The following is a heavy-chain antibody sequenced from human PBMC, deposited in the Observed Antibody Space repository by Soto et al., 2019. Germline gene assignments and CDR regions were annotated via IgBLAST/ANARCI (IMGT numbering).Heavy chain of an antibody. D-gene: IGHD3-10*01. CDR3: ARPSVGTMVRGVISYYYYGMDV. CDR2: ISSSSSYI. Sequence: GGSLRLSCAASGFTFSSYSMNWVRQAPGKGLEWVSSISSSSSYIYYADSVKGRFTISRDNAKNSLYLQMNSLRAEDTAVYYCARPSVGTMVRGVISYYYYGMDVWGQGTTVTVSS. CDR1: GFTFSSYS. V-gene: IGHV3-21*01. J-gene: IGHJ6*02.